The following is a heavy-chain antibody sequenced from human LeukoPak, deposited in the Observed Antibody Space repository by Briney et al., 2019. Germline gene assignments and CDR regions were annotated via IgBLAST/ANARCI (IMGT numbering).Heavy chain of an antibody. CDR2: ISWSSTNM. Sequence: ETLSLTCTVSGDSISSGDYYWSWIRQPAGKGLEWVSGISWSSTNMVYADSVRGRFTISRDNSKNTLYLQMNSLRAEDTAVYYCAKDLENSGSYPYFDYWGQGTLVTVSS. D-gene: IGHD1-26*01. CDR1: GDSISSGDYY. CDR3: AKDLENSGSYPYFDY. V-gene: IGHV3-23*01. J-gene: IGHJ4*02.